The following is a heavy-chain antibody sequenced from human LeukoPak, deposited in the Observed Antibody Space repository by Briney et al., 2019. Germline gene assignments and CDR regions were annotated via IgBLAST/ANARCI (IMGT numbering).Heavy chain of an antibody. CDR2: ISSSSDYI. CDR3: ARRRYNWNAIDY. Sequence: GGSLRLSCAASGFIFSSYSMHWVRQAPGKGLEWVSSISSSSDYIYYADSVKGRITISRDNAKNSLYLQMNSLRAEDTAVYYCARRRYNWNAIDYWGQGTLVTVSS. V-gene: IGHV3-21*04. D-gene: IGHD1-20*01. CDR1: GFIFSSYS. J-gene: IGHJ4*02.